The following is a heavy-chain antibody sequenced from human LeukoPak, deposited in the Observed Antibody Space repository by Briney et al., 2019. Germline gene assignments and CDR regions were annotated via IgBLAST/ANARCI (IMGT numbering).Heavy chain of an antibody. D-gene: IGHD5-24*01. Sequence: QPGRSLRLSCAASGFTFSNYGMHWFRQAPGKGLEWVTVIWYDGSNKYYAGSVRGRFTISRDNSKNTLYLQMNSLRAEDTAVYYCARENRDGYNLAFDYWGQGILVTVSS. J-gene: IGHJ4*02. CDR3: ARENRDGYNLAFDY. CDR1: GFTFSNYG. V-gene: IGHV3-33*01. CDR2: IWYDGSNK.